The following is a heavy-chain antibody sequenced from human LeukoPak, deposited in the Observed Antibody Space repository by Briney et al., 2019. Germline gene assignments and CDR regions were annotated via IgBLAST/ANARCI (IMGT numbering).Heavy chain of an antibody. V-gene: IGHV3-66*01. CDR1: GFTVSSNY. Sequence: GGSLRLSCAASGFTVSSNYMSWVRQAPGKGLEWVSVIYSGGSTYYADSVKGRFTISRDNSKNTLSPQMNSLRAEDTAVYYCARDTKKLLWFGEPPVVVPLYGMDVWGQGTTVTVSS. J-gene: IGHJ6*02. D-gene: IGHD3-10*01. CDR3: ARDTKKLLWFGEPPVVVPLYGMDV. CDR2: IYSGGST.